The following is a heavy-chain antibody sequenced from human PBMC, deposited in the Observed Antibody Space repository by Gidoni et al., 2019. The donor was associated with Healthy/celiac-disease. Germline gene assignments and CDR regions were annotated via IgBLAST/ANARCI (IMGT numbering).Heavy chain of an antibody. J-gene: IGHJ6*02. CDR1: GGSISSGSYY. CDR3: AREIEMAYYYYGMDV. Sequence: QVQLQESGPGLVKPSQTLSLTCTVSGGSISSGSYYWSWIRQPAGKGLEWIGRIYTSGSTNYNPSLKSRVTISVDTSKNQFSLKLSSVTAADTAVYYCAREIEMAYYYYGMDVWGQGTTVTVSS. CDR2: IYTSGST. D-gene: IGHD5-12*01. V-gene: IGHV4-61*02.